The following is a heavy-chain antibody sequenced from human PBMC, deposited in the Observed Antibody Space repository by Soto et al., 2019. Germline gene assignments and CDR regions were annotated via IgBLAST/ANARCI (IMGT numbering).Heavy chain of an antibody. CDR3: ARHHGPTTSENWFDP. V-gene: IGHV1-18*01. Sequence: QVHLVQSGVEVKTPGASVKVSCQASGYTFFTYAISWVRQAPGQGLEWMGWISTYSGDTKYAQKCQGRVTMTTDTSTTTVYLELRSLRSDDTAVYYCARHHGPTTSENWFDPWGQGTLVTVSS. CDR2: ISTYSGDT. J-gene: IGHJ5*02. D-gene: IGHD5-12*01. CDR1: GYTFFTYA.